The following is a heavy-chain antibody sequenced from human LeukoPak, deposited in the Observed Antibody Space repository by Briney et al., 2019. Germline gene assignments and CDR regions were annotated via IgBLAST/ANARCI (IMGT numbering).Heavy chain of an antibody. J-gene: IGHJ4*02. CDR2: IDWDDDK. D-gene: IGHD1-26*01. CDR3: ARISYSGSYKTGLDY. Sequence: TLSLTCTVSGGSVSSSGYYWGWVRQPPGKALEWLARIDWDDDKYYSTSLKTRLTISKDTSKNQVVLTMTNMDPVDTATYYCARISYSGSYKTGLDYWGQGTLVTVSS. V-gene: IGHV2-70*11. CDR1: GGSVSSSGYY.